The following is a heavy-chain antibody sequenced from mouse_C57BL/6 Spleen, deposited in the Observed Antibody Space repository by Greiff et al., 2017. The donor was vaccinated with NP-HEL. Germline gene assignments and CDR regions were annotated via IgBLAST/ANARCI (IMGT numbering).Heavy chain of an antibody. J-gene: IGHJ2*01. CDR3: AGSGDGYPFDY. CDR2: IDPSDSYT. Sequence: QVQLQQPGAELVKPGASVKLSCKASGYTFTSYWIQWVKQRPGQGLEWIGEIDPSDSYTNYNQKFKGKATLTVDTSSSTAYMQLSSLTSEDSAVYYCAGSGDGYPFDYWGQGTTLTVSS. V-gene: IGHV1-50*01. CDR1: GYTFTSYW. D-gene: IGHD2-3*01.